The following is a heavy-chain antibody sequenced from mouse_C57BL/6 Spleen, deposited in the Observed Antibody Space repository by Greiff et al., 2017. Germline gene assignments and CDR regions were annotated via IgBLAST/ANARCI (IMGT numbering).Heavy chain of an antibody. Sequence: QVQLQQSGAELVKPGASVKISCKASGYAFSSYWMNWVKQRPGKGLEWIGQIYPGDGDTNYNGKFKGKATLTADKSYSTAYMQLSSLTSEDSAVYSCSSDYGNYYAMDDWGQGTSVTVSS. D-gene: IGHD1-1*01. V-gene: IGHV1-80*01. CDR2: IYPGDGDT. CDR1: GYAFSSYW. J-gene: IGHJ4*01. CDR3: SSDYGNYYAMDD.